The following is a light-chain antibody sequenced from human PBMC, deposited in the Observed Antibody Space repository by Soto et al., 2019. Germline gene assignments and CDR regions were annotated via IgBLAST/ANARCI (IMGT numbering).Light chain of an antibody. CDR3: QQYDNLLPMYT. CDR2: DAS. J-gene: IGKJ2*01. V-gene: IGKV1-33*01. CDR1: PDISNY. Sequence: DIQMTQSPSSLSASVGDRVTITCQASPDISNYLNWYQQKPGKAPKLLIYDASNLETGVPSRFSGSGSGTDFTFTISSLQPEDIATYYCQQYDNLLPMYTFGQGTKLEIK.